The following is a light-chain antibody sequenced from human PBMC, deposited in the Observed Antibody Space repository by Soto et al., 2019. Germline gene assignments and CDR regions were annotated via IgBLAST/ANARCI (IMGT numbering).Light chain of an antibody. CDR3: AAWDDSLNAYV. V-gene: IGLV1-44*01. CDR1: SSNIGSNT. Sequence: QSVLTQPPSASGTPGQRVTISCSGSSSNIGSNTVNWYQQLPGTAPKLLIYGNNQRPSGVPDRFSGSKSGTSASLAISGLQSEDEADYYCAAWDDSLNAYVFGTGTELTVL. CDR2: GNN. J-gene: IGLJ1*01.